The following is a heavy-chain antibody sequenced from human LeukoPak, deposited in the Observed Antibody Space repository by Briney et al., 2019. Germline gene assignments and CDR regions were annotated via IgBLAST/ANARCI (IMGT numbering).Heavy chain of an antibody. D-gene: IGHD3-16*02. Sequence: SETLSLTCTVSGGSISSSSYYRGWIRQPPGKGLEWIGSIYYSGSTYYNPSLKSRVTISVDTSKNQFSLKLSSVTAADTAVYHCARAAPYDYVWGSYRFALHDYWGQGTLVTVSS. CDR1: GGSISSSSYY. V-gene: IGHV4-39*01. CDR3: ARAAPYDYVWGSYRFALHDY. J-gene: IGHJ4*02. CDR2: IYYSGST.